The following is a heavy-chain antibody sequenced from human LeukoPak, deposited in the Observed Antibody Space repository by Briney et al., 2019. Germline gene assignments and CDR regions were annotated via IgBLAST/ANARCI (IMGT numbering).Heavy chain of an antibody. V-gene: IGHV3-23*01. CDR2: ISGDDDRT. J-gene: IGHJ4*02. CDR3: AKSDCSSIYCYVLDY. CDR1: GFTSSNYA. Sequence: GGSLRLSCAASGFTSSNYAMSWVHQAPGQGLELVSAISGDDDRTDYADSVKGRITISKDISKNTLYLQMSSLRAEDTGVYFCAKSDCSSIYCYVLDYWGQGTLVTVSS. D-gene: IGHD2-2*01.